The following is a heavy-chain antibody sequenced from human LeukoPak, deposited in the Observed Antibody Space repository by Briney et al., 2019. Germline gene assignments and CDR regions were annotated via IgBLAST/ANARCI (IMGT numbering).Heavy chain of an antibody. CDR3: ARASVSSYVVFFFDY. J-gene: IGHJ4*02. V-gene: IGHV4-59*01. CDR1: GGSISIYY. Sequence: PSETLSLTCTVSGGSISIYYWSWIRQPPGKGLEWIGYIYYSGSTNYNPSLKSRVTISVDTSKNQFSLKLSPVTAADTAVYYCARASVSSYVVFFFDYWGQGTLVTVSS. CDR2: IYYSGST. D-gene: IGHD3-10*01.